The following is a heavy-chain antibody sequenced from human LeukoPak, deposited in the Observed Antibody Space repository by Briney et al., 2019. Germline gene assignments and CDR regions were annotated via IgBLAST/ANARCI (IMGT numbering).Heavy chain of an antibody. J-gene: IGHJ4*02. CDR3: AKDGLYYDGSAHVYYFDY. CDR1: GFTFSGYA. CDR2: ITGSGDYT. Sequence: GGSLRLSCAASGFTFSGYAMTWVRQAPGKGLEGVASITGSGDYTYYIDSVKGRFTISRDNSKNILYLQMKSLRGEDTALYYCAKDGLYYDGSAHVYYFDYWGQGTLVAVSS. D-gene: IGHD3-22*01. V-gene: IGHV3-23*01.